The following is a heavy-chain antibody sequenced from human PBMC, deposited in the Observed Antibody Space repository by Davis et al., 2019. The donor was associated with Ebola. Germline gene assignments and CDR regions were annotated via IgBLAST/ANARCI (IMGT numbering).Heavy chain of an antibody. J-gene: IGHJ5*02. CDR3: ATVSYGPNWFDP. D-gene: IGHD4-17*01. Sequence: AASVTVSCKVSGYTLTELSMHWVRQAPGKGLEWMGGFDPEDGETIYAQKFQGRVTMTEDTSTDTAYMELSSLRSEDTAVYYCATVSYGPNWFDPWGQGTLVTVSS. CDR1: GYTLTELS. CDR2: FDPEDGET. V-gene: IGHV1-24*01.